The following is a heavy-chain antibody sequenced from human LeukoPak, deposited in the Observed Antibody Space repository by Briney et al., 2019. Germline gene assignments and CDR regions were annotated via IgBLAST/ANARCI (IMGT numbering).Heavy chain of an antibody. CDR1: GFTFSPYW. V-gene: IGHV3-74*01. CDR2: INSDESST. D-gene: IGHD1-26*01. Sequence: QAGGSLRLSCAASGFTFSPYWMHWVRQAPGKGLVWVSRINSDESSTNYADSVKGRFTISRDNAKNTLYLQMNSLRAEGTAVYYCARTLRYSGSYYDYWGQGTLVTVSS. J-gene: IGHJ4*02. CDR3: ARTLRYSGSYYDY.